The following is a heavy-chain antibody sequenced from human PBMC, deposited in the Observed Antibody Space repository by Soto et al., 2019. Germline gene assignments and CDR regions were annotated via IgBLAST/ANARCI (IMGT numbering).Heavy chain of an antibody. Sequence: QVQLQESGPGLVKPSETLSLTCTVSGGSISSYYWSWIRQPPGKGLEWIGYIYYSGSTNYNPSLKSRVTISVDTSKNQSSLKLSSVTAADTAVYYCARQTGYYDILTGQGYYYYDYRDVWGKGTTVTVSS. CDR1: GGSISSYY. D-gene: IGHD3-9*01. V-gene: IGHV4-59*08. CDR3: ARQTGYYDILTGQGYYYYDYRDV. J-gene: IGHJ6*03. CDR2: IYYSGST.